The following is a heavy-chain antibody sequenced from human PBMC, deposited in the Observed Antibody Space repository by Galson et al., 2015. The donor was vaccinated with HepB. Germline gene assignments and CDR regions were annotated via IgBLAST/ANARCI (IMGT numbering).Heavy chain of an antibody. CDR3: AKGRLLSLYYYYGMDV. D-gene: IGHD3-3*01. V-gene: IGHV3-23*01. CDR2: ISGSGGST. J-gene: IGHJ6*02. CDR1: GFTFSSYA. Sequence: SLRLSCAASGFTFSSYAMSWVRQAPGKGLEWVSAISGSGGSTYYADSVKGRFTISRDNSKNTLYLQMNSLRAEDTAVYYCAKGRLLSLYYYYGMDVWGQGTTVTVSS.